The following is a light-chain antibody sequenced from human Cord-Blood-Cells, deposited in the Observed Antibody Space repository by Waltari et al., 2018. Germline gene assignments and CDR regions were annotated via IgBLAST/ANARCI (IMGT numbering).Light chain of an antibody. V-gene: IGLV2-23*01. Sequence: QSALTQPASVSGPPGQSITLSCTGTSSDVGSYNLVSWYQQHPGKAPKLMIYEGSKRPSGVSNRFSGSKSGNTASLTISGLQAEDEADYYCCSYAGSSTYVFGTGTKVTVL. CDR2: EGS. J-gene: IGLJ1*01. CDR3: CSYAGSSTYV. CDR1: SSDVGSYNL.